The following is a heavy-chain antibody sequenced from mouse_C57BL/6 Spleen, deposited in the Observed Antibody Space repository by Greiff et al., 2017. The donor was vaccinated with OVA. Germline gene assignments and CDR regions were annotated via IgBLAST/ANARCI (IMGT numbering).Heavy chain of an antibody. CDR3: ARDRDYSNSYYFDY. V-gene: IGHV5-4*01. CDR1: GFTFSSYA. J-gene: IGHJ2*01. Sequence: EVKLMESGGGLVKPGGSLKLSCAASGFTFSSYAMSWVRQTPEKRLEWVATISDGGSYTYYPDNVKGRFTISRDNAKNNLYLQMSHLKSEDTAIYYCARDRDYSNSYYFDYWGQGTTLTVSS. CDR2: ISDGGSYT. D-gene: IGHD2-5*01.